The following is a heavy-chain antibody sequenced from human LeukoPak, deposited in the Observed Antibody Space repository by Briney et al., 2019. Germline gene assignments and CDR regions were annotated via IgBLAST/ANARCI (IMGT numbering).Heavy chain of an antibody. CDR1: GGSFSGYY. Sequence: SETLSLTCAVYGGSFSGYYWSWIRQPPGKGLEWIGEINYSGSTNYNPSLKSRVTISVDTSKNQFSLKLSSVTAADTAVYYCARVDFWSDYFFDFWGQGTLVTVSS. CDR3: ARVDFWSDYFFDF. D-gene: IGHD3-3*01. CDR2: INYSGST. V-gene: IGHV4-34*01. J-gene: IGHJ4*02.